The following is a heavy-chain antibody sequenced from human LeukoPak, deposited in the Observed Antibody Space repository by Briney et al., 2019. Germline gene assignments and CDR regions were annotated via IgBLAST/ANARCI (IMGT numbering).Heavy chain of an antibody. J-gene: IGHJ5*02. CDR3: ARGDGYYDFWGGYNFDP. Sequence: GGSLRLSCAASGLTFSSYSMNWVRQAPGKGLKGRFTISRDNAKNSLYLQMNSLRAEDTAIYYCARGDGYYDFWGGYNFDPWGQGTLVTVSS. D-gene: IGHD3-3*01. CDR1: GLTFSSYS. V-gene: IGHV3-21*01.